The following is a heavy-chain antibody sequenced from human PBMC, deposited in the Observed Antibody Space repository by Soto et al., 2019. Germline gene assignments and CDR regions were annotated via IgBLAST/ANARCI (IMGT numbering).Heavy chain of an antibody. CDR1: GFTFSTYA. CDR2: ITGSGGST. D-gene: IGHD4-17*01. J-gene: IGHJ4*02. CDR3: AKDRYGDYGGIDY. Sequence: EVQLLESGGGLVQPGGSLRLSCAASGFTFSTYAMIWVRQAPGKGLEWVSVITGSGGSTYYADSVKGRFTISRDAAKNQLFLQMNGLRAEDTAVYYCAKDRYGDYGGIDYWGQGTMVTVSS. V-gene: IGHV3-23*01.